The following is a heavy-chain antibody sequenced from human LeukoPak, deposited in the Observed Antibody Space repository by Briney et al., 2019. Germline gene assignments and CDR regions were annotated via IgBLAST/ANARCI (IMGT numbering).Heavy chain of an antibody. V-gene: IGHV3-30*02. CDR2: IRYDGSNK. CDR3: ARLTATYFDA. D-gene: IGHD2-21*02. Sequence: GGSLRLSCAASGFTFSSYGMHWVRQAPGKGLEWVAFIRYDGSNKYYADSVKGRFTISRDNSKNTLYLQMNSLRAEDTAVYYCARLTATYFDAWGQGTLVTVSS. J-gene: IGHJ4*02. CDR1: GFTFSSYG.